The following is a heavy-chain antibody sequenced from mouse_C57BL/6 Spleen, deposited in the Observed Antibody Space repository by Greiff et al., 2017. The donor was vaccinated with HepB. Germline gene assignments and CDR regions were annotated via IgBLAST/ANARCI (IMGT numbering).Heavy chain of an antibody. CDR2: INPSNGGT. CDR1: GYTFTSYW. V-gene: IGHV1-53*01. D-gene: IGHD1-1*01. Sequence: QVQLRQPGTELVKPGASVKLSCKASGYTFTSYWMHWVKQRPGQGLEWIGNINPSNGGTNYNEKFKSKATLTVDKSSSTAYMQLSSLTSEDSAVYYCARNVYYGSSYYAMDYWGQGTSVTVSS. CDR3: ARNVYYGSSYYAMDY. J-gene: IGHJ4*01.